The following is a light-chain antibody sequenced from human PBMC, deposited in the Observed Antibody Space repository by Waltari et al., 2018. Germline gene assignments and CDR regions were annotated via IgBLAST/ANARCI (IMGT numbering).Light chain of an antibody. J-gene: IGKJ1*01. CDR2: WAS. Sequence: DIVMTQSPDSLAVSLGERATINCKSSQTVLHSTDNNNYLARYQQKLGQPPKLLIYWASPRAAELPYRFSSSGSRTDFPPAISSLQAEDVAAYYCQQYYDTPRTFGQGTRVEI. V-gene: IGKV4-1*01. CDR1: QTVLHSTDNNNY. CDR3: QQYYDTPRT.